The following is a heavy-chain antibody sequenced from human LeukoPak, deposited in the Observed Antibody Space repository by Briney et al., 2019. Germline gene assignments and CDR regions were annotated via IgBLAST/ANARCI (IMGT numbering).Heavy chain of an antibody. D-gene: IGHD3-10*01. CDR1: GFTFSNFG. V-gene: IGHV3-33*01. J-gene: IGHJ4*02. CDR2: LWFDGSNK. CDR3: ARDESSGSLHFDY. Sequence: PGGSLRLSCAASGFTFSNFGMHRVRPAPGKGRWWVAGLWFDGSNKYYADSVKGRFSISRDNSKNTLYLQMDSLRAEDTALYYCARDESSGSLHFDYWGQGTLVTVSS.